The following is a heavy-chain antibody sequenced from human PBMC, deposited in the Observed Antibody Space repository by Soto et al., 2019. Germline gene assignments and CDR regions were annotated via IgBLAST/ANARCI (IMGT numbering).Heavy chain of an antibody. Sequence: QVQLEKSGAEVKKPGSSVKVSCKASGGTFSDHGVAWLRQAPGQGLEWMGGTIPVFNTAKYAQKFQGRVTVTADKFTNIAYMELSSLRSEDTAFYFCARGVYGSGNYYTGPSAFDIWGQGTMVIVSS. CDR2: TIPVFNTA. D-gene: IGHD3-10*01. CDR1: GGTFSDHG. CDR3: ARGVYGSGNYYTGPSAFDI. V-gene: IGHV1-69*06. J-gene: IGHJ3*02.